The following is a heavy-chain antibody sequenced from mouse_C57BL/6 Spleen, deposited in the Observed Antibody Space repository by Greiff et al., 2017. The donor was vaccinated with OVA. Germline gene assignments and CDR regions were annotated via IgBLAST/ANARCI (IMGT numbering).Heavy chain of an antibody. Sequence: VQLVESGPELVKPGASVKISCKASGYAFSSSWMNWVKQRPGKGLEWIGRIYPGDGDTNYNGKFKGKATLTADKSSSTAYMQLSSLTSEDSAVYFCASHSSGYAMDYWGQGTSVTVSS. D-gene: IGHD3-2*02. CDR1: GYAFSSSW. J-gene: IGHJ4*01. V-gene: IGHV1-82*01. CDR3: ASHSSGYAMDY. CDR2: IYPGDGDT.